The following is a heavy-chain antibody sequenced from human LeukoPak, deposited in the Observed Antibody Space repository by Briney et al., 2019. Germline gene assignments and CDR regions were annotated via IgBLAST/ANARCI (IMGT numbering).Heavy chain of an antibody. V-gene: IGHV3-7*01. Sequence: GGSLRLSCAASVFAFSSYWMSWVRQAPGKGLEWVANIKRDGSDTYYVDSVKGRFTISRDNAKNSLYLQLKSLRAEDTAVYYCARDANYYDSRGENYFNCWGHGTLVTVSS. CDR3: ARDANYYDSRGENYFNC. D-gene: IGHD3-22*01. J-gene: IGHJ4*01. CDR2: IKRDGSDT. CDR1: VFAFSSYW.